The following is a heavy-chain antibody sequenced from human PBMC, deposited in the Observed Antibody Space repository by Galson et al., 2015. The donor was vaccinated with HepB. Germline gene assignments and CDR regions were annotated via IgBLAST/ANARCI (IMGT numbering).Heavy chain of an antibody. CDR2: IYPGDSDT. CDR3: ATYNSSSAYYFDY. CDR1: GYTFTSYW. Sequence: QSGAEVKKPGESLRISCKGSGYTFTSYWIAWVRQMSGKGLELMGIIYPGDSDTRYSPSFQGQVTISVDKSISTAYLQWSSLKASDTAMYYCATYNSSSAYYFDYWGQGTLVTVSS. V-gene: IGHV5-51*03. J-gene: IGHJ4*02. D-gene: IGHD6-6*01.